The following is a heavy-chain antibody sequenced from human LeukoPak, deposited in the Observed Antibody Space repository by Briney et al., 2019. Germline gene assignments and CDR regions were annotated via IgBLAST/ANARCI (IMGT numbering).Heavy chain of an antibody. CDR3: AKIEGKYQLANIPDS. V-gene: IGHV3-30*02. D-gene: IGHD2-2*01. CDR2: IRCDGSNE. CDR1: GXXFSYFG. Sequence: PGGSLXLXXXXSGXXFSYFGMNWVRXAPGKGLEWVAFIRCDGSNEYYADSVKGRFTISRDNSKNTLYLQMNSLRVENTAAYYCAKIEGKYQLANIPDSWGQGTLVPVSS. J-gene: IGHJ4*02.